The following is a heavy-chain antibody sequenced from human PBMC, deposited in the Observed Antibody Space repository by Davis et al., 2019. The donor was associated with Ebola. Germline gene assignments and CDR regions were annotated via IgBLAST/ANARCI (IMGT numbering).Heavy chain of an antibody. CDR2: IIPIFGTA. D-gene: IGHD6-19*01. Sequence: SVQVSCKASGGTFSSYAISWVRQAPGQGLEWMGGIIPIFGTANYAQKFQGRVTITADESTSTAYMELSSLRSEDTAVYYCAAPMGSSGWYHEFDYWGQGTLVTVSS. J-gene: IGHJ4*02. CDR1: GGTFSSYA. CDR3: AAPMGSSGWYHEFDY. V-gene: IGHV1-69*13.